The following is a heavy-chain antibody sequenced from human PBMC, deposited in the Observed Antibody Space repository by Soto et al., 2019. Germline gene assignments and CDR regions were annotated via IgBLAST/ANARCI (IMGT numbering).Heavy chain of an antibody. CDR2: IIPIFGTA. CDR3: ARARKWELLFDY. J-gene: IGHJ4*02. D-gene: IGHD1-26*01. Sequence: QVQLVQSGAEVKKPGSSVKVSCKASGGTFSSYAISWVRQAPGQGLEWMGGIIPIFGTANYAQKFQGRVTITADESTSTAYMDLSSLRSEDTSVYYCARARKWELLFDYWGQGTLVTVSS. CDR1: GGTFSSYA. V-gene: IGHV1-69*01.